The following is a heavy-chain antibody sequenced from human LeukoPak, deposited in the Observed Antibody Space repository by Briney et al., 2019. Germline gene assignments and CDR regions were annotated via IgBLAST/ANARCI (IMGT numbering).Heavy chain of an antibody. J-gene: IGHJ4*02. CDR1: GGSISSSSYY. Sequence: HSETLSLTCTVSGGSISSSSYYWGWIRQPPGKGLEWIGSIYYSGSTYYNPSLKSRVTISVDTSKNQFSLKLSSVTAADTAVYYCARGYSSSWSDYFDYWGQGTLVTVSS. CDR3: ARGYSSSWSDYFDY. V-gene: IGHV4-39*07. CDR2: IYYSGST. D-gene: IGHD6-13*01.